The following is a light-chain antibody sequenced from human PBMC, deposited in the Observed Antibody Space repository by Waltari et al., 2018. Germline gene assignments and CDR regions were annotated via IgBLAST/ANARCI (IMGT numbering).Light chain of an antibody. CDR2: GAS. J-gene: IGKJ3*01. CDR1: QSVSST. CDR3: QRYNTWPPLFT. V-gene: IGKV3-15*01. Sequence: EIVMTQSPATLTASHGERATLSCRASQSVSSTLAWYQQKPGQAPRLLSYGASTRAASIPARFSGSGSGTEFTLTISSLQSEDLAVYYCQRYNTWPPLFTFGPGTKVDIK.